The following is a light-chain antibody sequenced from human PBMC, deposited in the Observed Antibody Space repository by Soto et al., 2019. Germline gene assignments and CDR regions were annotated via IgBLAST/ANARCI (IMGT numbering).Light chain of an antibody. J-gene: IGKJ4*01. Sequence: DIHMTQSPSSLYASIGDRVTITCRSSQIIDTYLNWYQQKAGKAPKLLIHGVSKLQSGVPPRFSGSGSGTEFTLTITGLQPEDFATYYCQQSYSSPLLAFGGGTKVEIK. CDR1: QIIDTY. V-gene: IGKV1-39*01. CDR3: QQSYSSPLLA. CDR2: GVS.